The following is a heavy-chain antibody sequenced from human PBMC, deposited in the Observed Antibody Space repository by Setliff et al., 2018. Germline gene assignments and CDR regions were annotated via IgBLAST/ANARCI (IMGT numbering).Heavy chain of an antibody. CDR2: IIPMFGTP. CDR3: ARSPALLGIVYLDP. J-gene: IGHJ5*02. V-gene: IGHV1-69*05. D-gene: IGHD2-15*01. CDR1: GDSFSNYA. Sequence: SVKVSCKASGDSFSNYAISWVRQAPGQGLEWMGGIIPMFGTPAYTQKFQDRVTITTDESTSTAYMELNSLTSEDTAVYYCARSPALLGIVYLDPWGQGTRVTV.